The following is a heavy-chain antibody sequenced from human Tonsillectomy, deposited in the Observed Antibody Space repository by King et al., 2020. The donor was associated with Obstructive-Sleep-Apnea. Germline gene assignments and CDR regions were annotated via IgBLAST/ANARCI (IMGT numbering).Heavy chain of an antibody. V-gene: IGHV4-59*01. D-gene: IGHD1-26*01. J-gene: IGHJ2*01. Sequence: QLQESGPGLVKPSETLSLTCTVSGGSISSYYWSWIRQPPGKGLEWIGYIYYSGSTNYNPSLKSRVTISVDTSKNQFSLKLSSVTAADTAVYYCARDRRGYSGRPWYFDLWGRGTLVTVSS. CDR3: ARDRRGYSGRPWYFDL. CDR2: IYYSGST. CDR1: GGSISSYY.